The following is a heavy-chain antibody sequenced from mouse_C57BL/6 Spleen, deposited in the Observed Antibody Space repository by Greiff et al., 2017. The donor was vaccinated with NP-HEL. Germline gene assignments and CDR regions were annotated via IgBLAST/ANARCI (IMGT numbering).Heavy chain of an antibody. Sequence: VKLVESGAELVRPGASVKLSCKASGYTFTDYYINWVKQRPGQGLEWIARIYPGSGNTYYNEKFKGKATLTAEKSSSTAYMQLSSLTSEDSAVYFCARDGNPLYFDYWGQGTTLTVSS. CDR2: IYPGSGNT. V-gene: IGHV1-76*01. D-gene: IGHD2-1*01. J-gene: IGHJ2*01. CDR3: ARDGNPLYFDY. CDR1: GYTFTDYY.